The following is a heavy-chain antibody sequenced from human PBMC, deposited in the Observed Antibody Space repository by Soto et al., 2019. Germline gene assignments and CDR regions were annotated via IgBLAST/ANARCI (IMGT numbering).Heavy chain of an antibody. CDR3: AKDLSYGYVHY. V-gene: IGHV3-30*18. J-gene: IGHJ4*02. Sequence: GGSLRLSCAASGFTFRSYGMHWVRQAPGKGLECVAFISFDETIKYYADSVKGRFTISRDISKNTLYLQMSSLRAEDTALYYCAKDLSYGYVHYWGQGTLVTVSS. CDR2: ISFDETIK. D-gene: IGHD5-18*01. CDR1: GFTFRSYG.